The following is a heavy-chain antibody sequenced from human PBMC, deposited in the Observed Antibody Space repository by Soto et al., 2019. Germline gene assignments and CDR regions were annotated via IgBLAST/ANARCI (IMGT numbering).Heavy chain of an antibody. V-gene: IGHV1-18*01. CDR3: ARGGGRHLRPLET. CDR2: ISANDGGT. Sequence: QALLEQSGPEVKKPGDSVRISCWLYDSVFVTSVITWLRQAPGQGLEWMGWISANDGGTLSAMKCTDRLVMSTDPMRNMDYLKLWHVTSYDSAVYFCARGGGRHLRPLETWGHGTPVTVSS. J-gene: IGHJ4*01. D-gene: IGHD3-16*01. CDR1: DSVFVTSV.